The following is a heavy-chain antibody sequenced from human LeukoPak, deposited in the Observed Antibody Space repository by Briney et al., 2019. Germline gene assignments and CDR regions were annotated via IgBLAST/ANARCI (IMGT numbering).Heavy chain of an antibody. D-gene: IGHD6-19*01. J-gene: IGHJ4*02. V-gene: IGHV4-39*07. CDR2: NYYDGNT. CDR3: ARGVVVLKTKLGGWEY. CDR1: GGSINTGTKY. Sequence: PSETLSLTCAVSGGSINTGTKYWGWIRQPPGKTLEWIGTNYYDGNTYYNPSLKSRLTISIDTSRNQFSLRLTSVTAADTALYYCARGVVVLKTKLGGWEYWGPRTLVTVSS.